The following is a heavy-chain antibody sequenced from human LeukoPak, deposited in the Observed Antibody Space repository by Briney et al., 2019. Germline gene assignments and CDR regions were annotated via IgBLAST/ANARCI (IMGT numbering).Heavy chain of an antibody. CDR2: MYLSGTT. CDR1: GDSINSLDL. CDR3: AGLVGRYSSGLYYYYFDY. V-gene: IGHV4-4*02. J-gene: IGHJ4*02. D-gene: IGHD3-22*01. Sequence: PSGTLSLTCTVSGDSINSLDLWSWVRQPPGKGLEWIGEMYLSGTTHSNPSVKSRVTISIDKSKNQFFLNLSAVTAADTAVYYCAGLVGRYSSGLYYYYFDYWGQGTLVTVSS.